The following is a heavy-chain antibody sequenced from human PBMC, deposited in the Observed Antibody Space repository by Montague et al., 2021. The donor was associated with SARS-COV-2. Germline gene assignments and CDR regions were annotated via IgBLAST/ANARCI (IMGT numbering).Heavy chain of an antibody. CDR3: AGDGGYYDSSGYYAYYYYGMDV. CDR2: ISSDGGNT. V-gene: IGHV3-30-3*01. D-gene: IGHD3-22*01. J-gene: IGHJ6*02. Sequence: SLRLSCAASGFTFSSYAMHWVRQAPGKGPEWVAVISSDGGNTSYADSVKGRFTITRDNSKNTLYLQMNNLRAEDTAVYYCAGDGGYYDSSGYYAYYYYGMDVWGQGTTVTVSS. CDR1: GFTFSSYA.